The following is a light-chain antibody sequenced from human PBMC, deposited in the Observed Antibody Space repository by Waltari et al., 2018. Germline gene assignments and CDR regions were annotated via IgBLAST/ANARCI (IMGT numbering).Light chain of an antibody. CDR3: QQTYTSLPT. Sequence: DIQMTQSPSSLSASVGYRVTITCRASQRISRYLNWYQHKAGEAPKVLIFAASSLHSGVPSRFSGSGSGTDFSLTVSSLQPEDFATYYCQQTYTSLPTFGQGTKVEIK. CDR2: AAS. J-gene: IGKJ1*01. V-gene: IGKV1-39*01. CDR1: QRISRY.